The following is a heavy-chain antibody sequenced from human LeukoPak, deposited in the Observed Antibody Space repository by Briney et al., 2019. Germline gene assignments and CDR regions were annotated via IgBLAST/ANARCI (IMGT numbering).Heavy chain of an antibody. Sequence: GGSLRLSCAASGFTFSSYWMSWVRQAPGKGLEWVANIKQDGSEKYYVDSVKGRFTISRDNAKNSLYLQMNSLRAEDTAVYYCARDPRGYDFRSGLYPEVSGYFDYWGQGTLVTVSS. D-gene: IGHD3-3*01. J-gene: IGHJ4*02. CDR3: ARDPRGYDFRSGLYPEVSGYFDY. V-gene: IGHV3-7*01. CDR2: IKQDGSEK. CDR1: GFTFSSYW.